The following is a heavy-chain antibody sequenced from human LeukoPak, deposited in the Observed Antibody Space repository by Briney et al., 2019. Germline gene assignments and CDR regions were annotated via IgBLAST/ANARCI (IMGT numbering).Heavy chain of an antibody. V-gene: IGHV4-59*01. CDR3: ARADTGHIDY. J-gene: IGHJ4*02. CDR1: GGSISSYY. CDR2: IYYSGST. D-gene: IGHD5-18*01. Sequence: TPSETLSLTCTVSGGSISSYYWSWIRQPPGKGLEWIGYIYYSGSTNYNPSLKSRVTISVDTSKNQFSLKLSSVTAADTAVYYCARADTGHIDYWGQGTLVTVSS.